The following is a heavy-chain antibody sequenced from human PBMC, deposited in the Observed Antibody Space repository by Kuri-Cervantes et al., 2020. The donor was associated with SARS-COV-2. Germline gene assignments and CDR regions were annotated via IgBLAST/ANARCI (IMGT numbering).Heavy chain of an antibody. Sequence: GESLKIPCAASGFTFSGHRISWVRQAPGKGLVWVSRINPDGSYTNNADSVKGRFTLSRDNAKNMLFLQMNSLRAEDTAVYYCVRDGDHWNFDYWGQGTLVTVSS. D-gene: IGHD1-1*01. V-gene: IGHV3-74*01. CDR2: INPDGSYT. J-gene: IGHJ4*02. CDR3: VRDGDHWNFDY. CDR1: GFTFSGHR.